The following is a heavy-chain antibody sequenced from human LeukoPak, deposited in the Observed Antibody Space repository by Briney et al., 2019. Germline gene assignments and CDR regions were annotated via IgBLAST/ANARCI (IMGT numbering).Heavy chain of an antibody. J-gene: IGHJ4*02. CDR3: ARWVVPAANFDY. CDR1: GGSISSYY. D-gene: IGHD2-2*01. CDR2: IYYSGST. Sequence: SETLSLTCTASGGSISSYYWSWIRQPPGKGLEWIGYIYYSGSTNYNPSLKSRVTISVDTSKNQFSLKLSSVTAADTAVYYCARWVVPAANFDYWGQGTLVTVSS. V-gene: IGHV4-59*08.